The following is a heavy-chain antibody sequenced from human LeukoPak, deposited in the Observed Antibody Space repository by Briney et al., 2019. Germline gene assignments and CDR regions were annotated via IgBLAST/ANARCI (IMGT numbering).Heavy chain of an antibody. CDR2: ISSSSSYI. J-gene: IGHJ4*02. CDR1: GFTFSSYS. V-gene: IGHV3-21*01. CDR3: ARGADSSGYYLYYFDY. Sequence: GGFLRLSCAASGFTFSSYSMNWVRQAPGKGLEWVSSISSSSSYIYYADSVKGRFTISRDNAKNSLYLQMNSLRAEDTAVYYCARGADSSGYYLYYFDYWGQGTLVTVSS. D-gene: IGHD3-22*01.